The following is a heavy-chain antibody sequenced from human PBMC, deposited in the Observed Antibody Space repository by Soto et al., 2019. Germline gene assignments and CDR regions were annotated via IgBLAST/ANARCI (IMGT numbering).Heavy chain of an antibody. CDR3: AKVFRPGDYVYYYYGMDV. V-gene: IGHV3-23*01. Sequence: GGSLRLSCAASGFTFSSYAMSWVRQAPGKGLEWVSAISGSGGSTYYADSVKGRFTISRDNSKNTLYLQMNSLRAEDTAVYYCAKVFRPGDYVYYYYGMDVWGQGTTVTVSS. D-gene: IGHD4-17*01. CDR1: GFTFSSYA. J-gene: IGHJ6*02. CDR2: ISGSGGST.